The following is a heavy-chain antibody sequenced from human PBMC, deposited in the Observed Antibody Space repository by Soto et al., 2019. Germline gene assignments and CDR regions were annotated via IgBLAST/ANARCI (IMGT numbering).Heavy chain of an antibody. V-gene: IGHV4-4*02. Sequence: SETLSLTCLVSGRYIKSNFWWAWVRQSPGKDLEWIGEIYHSGSAIYTPSLKNRVTLSLDESKNEFSLNMDSVTAVDMAVYFWQKDVSGGGSKKGDSWGRGSLVTVSS. CDR2: IYHSGSA. CDR3: QKDVSGGGSKKGDS. D-gene: IGHD2-15*01. J-gene: IGHJ4*02. CDR1: GRYIKSNFW.